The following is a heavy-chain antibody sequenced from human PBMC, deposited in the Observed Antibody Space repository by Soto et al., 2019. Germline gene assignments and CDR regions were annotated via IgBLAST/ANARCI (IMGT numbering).Heavy chain of an antibody. V-gene: IGHV3-23*01. CDR2: ISGSGDRT. CDR1: VFTFSTSV. D-gene: IGHD5-12*01. CDR3: TWSLVARDAFDE. J-gene: IGHJ3*01. Sequence: GGSLRLSCAASVFTFSTSVTSWVRQAPGKGLQWVSSISGSGDRTYYADSVKGRFTVSRDNSKNTLYLDMNTVTADDTALYYCTWSLVARDAFDEWGQGTMVTVSS.